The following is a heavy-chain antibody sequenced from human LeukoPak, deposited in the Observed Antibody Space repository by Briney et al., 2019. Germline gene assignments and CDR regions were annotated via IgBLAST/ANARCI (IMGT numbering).Heavy chain of an antibody. V-gene: IGHV4-31*03. CDR2: IYYSGST. J-gene: IGHJ3*02. Sequence: PSETLSLTCTVSGGSISSGGYYWSWIRQHPGKGLEWIGYIYYSGSTYYNPSLKSRVTISVDTSKNQFSLKLSSVTAADTAVYYCARHGPYYYDSSGYTDAFDIWGQGTMVTVPS. CDR1: GGSISSGGYY. CDR3: ARHGPYYYDSSGYTDAFDI. D-gene: IGHD3-22*01.